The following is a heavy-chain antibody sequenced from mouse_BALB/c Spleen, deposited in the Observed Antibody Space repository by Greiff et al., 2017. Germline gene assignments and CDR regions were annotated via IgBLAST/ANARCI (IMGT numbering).Heavy chain of an antibody. CDR3: ARGDYDLAY. V-gene: IGHV1-12*01. CDR1: GYTFTSYN. CDR2: IYPGNGDT. Sequence: QVQLKESGAELVKPGASVKMSCKASGYTFTSYNMHWVKQTPGQGLEWIGAIYPGNGDTSYNQKFKGKATLTADKSSSTAYMQLSSLTSEDSAVYFCARGDYDLAYWGQGTLVTVSA. J-gene: IGHJ3*01. D-gene: IGHD2-4*01.